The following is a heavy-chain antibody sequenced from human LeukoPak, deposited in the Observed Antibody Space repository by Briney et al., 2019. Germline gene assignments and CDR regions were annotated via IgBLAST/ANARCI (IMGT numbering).Heavy chain of an antibody. CDR2: INWNSDSI. Sequence: GGSLRLSCAVSGFTFDDYAMHWVRQVPGKGLEWVSGINWNSDSIGYADSVKGRFTTSRDNAKNSLYLQMNSLRAEDTAVYYCARRFDYWGQGTLVTVSS. CDR1: GFTFDDYA. V-gene: IGHV3-9*01. J-gene: IGHJ4*02. CDR3: ARRFDY.